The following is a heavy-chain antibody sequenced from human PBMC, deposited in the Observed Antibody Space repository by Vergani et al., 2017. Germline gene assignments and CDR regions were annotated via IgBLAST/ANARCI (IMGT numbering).Heavy chain of an antibody. V-gene: IGHV3-23*01. Sequence: EVQLLESGGGLVQPGGSLRLSCAASGFTFSNYAMTWVRQAPGKGLEWVSEISGSGGSIYHVDSVKGRFTISRDNSKHTLYLQMNSLRVEDTAVYYCAKSQTYCGGDCLNYYGLDVWGQGTTVTVSS. J-gene: IGHJ6*02. CDR1: GFTFSNYA. CDR2: ISGSGGSI. CDR3: AKSQTYCGGDCLNYYGLDV. D-gene: IGHD2-21*02.